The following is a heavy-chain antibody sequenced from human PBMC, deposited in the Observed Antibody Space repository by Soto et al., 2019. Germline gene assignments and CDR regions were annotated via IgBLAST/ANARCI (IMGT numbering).Heavy chain of an antibody. CDR1: GLTFSTYA. Sequence: GGSLRLSCAASGLTFSTYAMSWVRQAPGKGLEWVSAISGSGGSANYADSVKGRFTISRDNSKNTLYLQMNSLRADDTAIYYCAKDHWYDSRGYYYYFDYWGQGILVTVS. CDR2: ISGSGGSA. V-gene: IGHV3-23*01. D-gene: IGHD3-22*01. J-gene: IGHJ4*02. CDR3: AKDHWYDSRGYYYYFDY.